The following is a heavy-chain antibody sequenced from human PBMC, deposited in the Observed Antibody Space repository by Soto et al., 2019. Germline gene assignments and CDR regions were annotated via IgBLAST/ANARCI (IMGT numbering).Heavy chain of an antibody. CDR1: GYSISSGYY. D-gene: IGHD6-19*01. J-gene: IGHJ4*02. CDR3: ARGGEYSSGWYRYYFDY. V-gene: IGHV4-38-2*01. Sequence: SETLSLTCAVSGYSISSGYYCGWIRQPPGKGLEWIGSIYHSGSTYYNPSLKSRVTISVDTSKNQFSLKLSSVTAADTAVYYCARGGEYSSGWYRYYFDYWGQGTLVTVSS. CDR2: IYHSGST.